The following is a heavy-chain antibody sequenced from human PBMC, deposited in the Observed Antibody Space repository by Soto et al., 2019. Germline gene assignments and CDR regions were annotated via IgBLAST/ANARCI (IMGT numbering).Heavy chain of an antibody. J-gene: IGHJ5*02. Sequence: SETLSLTCTVSGGSISSGGYYWSWIRQHPGKGLEWIGYIYYSGSTYYNPSLKSRVTISVDTSKNQFSLKLSSVTAADTAVYYCARDRYYGSGSRYNWFDPWGQGTLVT. CDR2: IYYSGST. D-gene: IGHD3-10*01. CDR3: ARDRYYGSGSRYNWFDP. CDR1: GGSISSGGYY. V-gene: IGHV4-31*03.